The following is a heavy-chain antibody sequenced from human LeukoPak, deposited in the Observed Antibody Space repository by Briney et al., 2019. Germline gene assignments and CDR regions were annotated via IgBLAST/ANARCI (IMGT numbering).Heavy chain of an antibody. J-gene: IGHJ4*02. CDR2: IIPILGIA. Sequence: GASVKVSCKASGGTFSSYTISWVRQAPGQGLEWMGRIIPILGIANYAQKFQGRVTITADKSTSTAYMELSSLRSEDTAVYYCASTTVAGSWYFDYWGQGTLVTVSS. CDR1: GGTFSSYT. V-gene: IGHV1-69*02. D-gene: IGHD6-19*01. CDR3: ASTTVAGSWYFDY.